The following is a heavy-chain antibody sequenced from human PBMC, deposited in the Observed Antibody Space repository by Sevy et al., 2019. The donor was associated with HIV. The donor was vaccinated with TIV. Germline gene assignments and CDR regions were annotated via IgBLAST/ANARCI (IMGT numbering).Heavy chain of an antibody. V-gene: IGHV3-21*01. D-gene: IGHD6-19*01. J-gene: IGHJ6*02. CDR3: ARDRQQWLVPYYYGMDV. CDR2: ISSSSSYI. CDR1: GFTFSSYS. Sequence: GGYLRLSCAASGFTFSSYSMNWVRQAPGKGLEWVSSISSSSSYIYYADSVKGRFTISRDNAKNSLYLQMNSLRAEDTAVYYCARDRQQWLVPYYYGMDVWGQGTTVTISS.